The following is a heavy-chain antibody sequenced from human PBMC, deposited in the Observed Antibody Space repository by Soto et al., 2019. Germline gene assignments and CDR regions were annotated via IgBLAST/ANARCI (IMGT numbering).Heavy chain of an antibody. V-gene: IGHV3-23*04. CDR1: GFTFDDYT. Sequence: EVQLVESGGVVVQPGGSLRLSCAASGFTFDDYTMHWVRQAPGKGLEWVSGISKSGDNTYYADSVKGRFTISRDNSKNTLYIQMNSLRAEDTAVYYCAKTQPYSYDYGMDVWGQGTTVTVS. J-gene: IGHJ6*02. CDR2: ISKSGDNT. CDR3: AKTQPYSYDYGMDV. D-gene: IGHD2-21*01.